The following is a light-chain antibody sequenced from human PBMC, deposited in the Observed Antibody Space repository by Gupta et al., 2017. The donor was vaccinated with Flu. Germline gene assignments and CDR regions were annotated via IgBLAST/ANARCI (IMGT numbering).Light chain of an antibody. CDR2: EVD. CDR3: CSYGSTSTCL. CDR1: SSDVGGYNY. V-gene: IGLV2-14*01. J-gene: IGLJ1*01. Sequence: GTSSDVGGYNYVSWYQHHQGEAPKLIILEVDNRPSGISNRFSGSKSGNAASLTISGLQAEDEANYYCCSYGSTSTCLFGSGTNVIVL.